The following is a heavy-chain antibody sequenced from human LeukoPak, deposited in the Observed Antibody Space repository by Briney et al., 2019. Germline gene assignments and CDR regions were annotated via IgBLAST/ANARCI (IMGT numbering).Heavy chain of an antibody. CDR2: LYWDADK. CDR3: ARLQRTFGGHSRYYDS. Sequence: QSGPTLVKPRQTVTLTCTYAGFSLSTSGLGVGWIRQPPGMALEWLALLYWDADKRYSPSLRSRLTITKDTSKNQVVLTMTNMEAVDTATYYCARLQRTFGGHSRYYDSWGRGTLVTVSS. J-gene: IGHJ5*01. D-gene: IGHD4-23*01. CDR1: GFSLSTSGLG. V-gene: IGHV2-5*02.